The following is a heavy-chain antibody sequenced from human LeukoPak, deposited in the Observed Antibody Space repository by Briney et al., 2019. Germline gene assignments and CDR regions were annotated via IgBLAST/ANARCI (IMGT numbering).Heavy chain of an antibody. CDR2: INPNSGGT. D-gene: IGHD2-2*01. J-gene: IGHJ5*02. CDR3: ASSYIVVVPAAMGFDP. CDR1: GYTFTGYY. Sequence: ASVKVSCKASGYTFTGYYMHWVRQAPGQGLEWMGWINPNSGGTNYAQKLQGRVTMTRDTSISTAYMELSRLRSDDTAVYYCASSYIVVVPAAMGFDPWGQGTLVTVSS. V-gene: IGHV1-2*02.